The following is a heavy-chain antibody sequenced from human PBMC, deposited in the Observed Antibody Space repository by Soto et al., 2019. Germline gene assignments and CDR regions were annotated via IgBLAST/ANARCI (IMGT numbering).Heavy chain of an antibody. V-gene: IGHV3-23*01. Sequence: PGGSLRLSCAAAGFSFSTYTMSWVRRAPGKGLEWVSTISGSGGSTSYAESVLGRFTISRDNPKKSLYLQMNSLRAEDTAVYYCAVTTRDSSSPNRFFGYWGQGTLVTVSS. CDR3: AVTTRDSSSPNRFFGY. CDR2: ISGSGGST. CDR1: GFSFSTYT. J-gene: IGHJ4*02. D-gene: IGHD4-4*01.